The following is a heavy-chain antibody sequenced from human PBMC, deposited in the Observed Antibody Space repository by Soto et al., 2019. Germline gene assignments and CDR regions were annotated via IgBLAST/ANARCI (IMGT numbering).Heavy chain of an antibody. V-gene: IGHV1-2*04. CDR2: INPNSGGT. CDR3: ATSWNYVYY. CDR1: GYTFTGYY. Sequence: ASVKVSCKASGYTFTGYYMHWVRQAPGQGLEWMGWINPNSGGTNYAQKFQGWVTMTRDTSISTAYMELSSLRSEDTAVYYCATSWNYVYYWGQGTLVTVSS. J-gene: IGHJ4*02. D-gene: IGHD1-1*01.